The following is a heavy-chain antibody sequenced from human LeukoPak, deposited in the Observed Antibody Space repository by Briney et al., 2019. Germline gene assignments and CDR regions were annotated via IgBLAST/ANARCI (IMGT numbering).Heavy chain of an antibody. Sequence: GASVKVSCKASGYTFTDYSMHWVRQAPGQGLEWMGWINPNSGGTSYAQKFQGRVTMTRDTSMSTVYMELSSLRSEDTAVYYCARAVGATLPFDYWGQGTLVTVSS. CDR3: ARAVGATLPFDY. V-gene: IGHV1-2*02. D-gene: IGHD1-26*01. CDR1: GYTFTDYS. CDR2: INPNSGGT. J-gene: IGHJ4*02.